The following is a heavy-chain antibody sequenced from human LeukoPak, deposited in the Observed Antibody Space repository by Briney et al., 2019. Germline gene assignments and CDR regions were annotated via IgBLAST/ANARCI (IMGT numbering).Heavy chain of an antibody. CDR2: ISGSGGST. CDR3: AKPGIAAAGYYYYYMDV. Sequence: TGGSLRLSCAASGFTFSSYAMSWVRQAPGKGLEWVSAISGSGGSTYYADSVKGRFTISRDNSKNTLYLQMDSLRAEDTAVYYCAKPGIAAAGYYYYYMDVWGKGTTVTVSS. J-gene: IGHJ6*03. D-gene: IGHD6-13*01. V-gene: IGHV3-23*01. CDR1: GFTFSSYA.